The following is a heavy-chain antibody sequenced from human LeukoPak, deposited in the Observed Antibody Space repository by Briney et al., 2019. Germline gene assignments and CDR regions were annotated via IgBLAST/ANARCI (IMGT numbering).Heavy chain of an antibody. CDR1: GFTFSSYA. CDR3: AKDGEVVSPNYFDY. D-gene: IGHD3-10*01. CDR2: ISGSGGST. J-gene: IGHJ4*02. V-gene: IGHV3-23*01. Sequence: LSGGSLRLSCAASGFTFSSYAMRWVRQAPGKGLEWVSAISGSGGSTYYADSVKGRFTISRDNSKNTLYLQMNSLRAEDTAVYYCAKDGEVVSPNYFDYWGQGTLVTVSS.